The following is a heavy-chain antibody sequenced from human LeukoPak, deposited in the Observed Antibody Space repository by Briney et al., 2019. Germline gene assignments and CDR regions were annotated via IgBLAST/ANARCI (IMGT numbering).Heavy chain of an antibody. CDR1: GDPISSSKNY. CDR3: ARRRYGYSNDYFDY. D-gene: IGHD5-18*01. CDR2: IYYSGST. V-gene: IGHV4-39*01. J-gene: IGHJ4*02. Sequence: SETLSLTCTVSGDPISSSKNYWGWVRQPPGKGLEWIGSIYYSGSTYYNPSLKSRVTIFVDTSKNQFSLKLSSVTAADTAVYYCARRRYGYSNDYFDYWGQGTLVTVSS.